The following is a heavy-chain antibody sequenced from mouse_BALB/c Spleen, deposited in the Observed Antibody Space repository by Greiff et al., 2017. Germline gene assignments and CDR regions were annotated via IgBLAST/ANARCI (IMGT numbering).Heavy chain of an antibody. CDR2: ISSGGSYT. V-gene: IGHV5-9-3*01. D-gene: IGHD1-2*01. Sequence: EVHLVESGGGLVKPGGSLKLSCAASGFTFSSYAMSWVRQTPEKRLEWVATISSGGSYTYYPDSVKGRFTISRDNAKNTLYLQMSSLRSEDTAMYYCARQDYGYNFDYWGQGTTLTVSS. CDR3: ARQDYGYNFDY. J-gene: IGHJ2*01. CDR1: GFTFSSYA.